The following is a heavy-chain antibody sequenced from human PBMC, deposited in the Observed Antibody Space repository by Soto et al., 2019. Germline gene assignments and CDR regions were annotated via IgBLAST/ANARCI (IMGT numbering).Heavy chain of an antibody. J-gene: IGHJ4*02. CDR1: GFAFSSYW. V-gene: IGHV3-74*01. Sequence: EVPLVQSGGGLVQPGGSLRLSCAASGFAFSSYWLHWVRQAPGKGLMMVSRITGEGTNTAYATSVKGRFTISRDNAKNMVYLQMDSLKAEDTAVYYCARDGGYGTPFDYWGQGALVTVSS. D-gene: IGHD5-12*01. CDR3: ARDGGYGTPFDY. CDR2: ITGEGTNT.